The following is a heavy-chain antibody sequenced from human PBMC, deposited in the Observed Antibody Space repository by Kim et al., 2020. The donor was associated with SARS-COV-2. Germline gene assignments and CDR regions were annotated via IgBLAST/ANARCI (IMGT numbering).Heavy chain of an antibody. V-gene: IGHV3-73*01. Sequence: GGSLRLSCAASGFTFSGSAMHWVRQASGKGLEWVGRIRSKANSYATAYAASVKGRFTISRDDSKNTAYLQMNSLKTEDTAVYYCTRLEYSSSSQDYWGQGTLVTVSS. D-gene: IGHD6-6*01. CDR3: TRLEYSSSSQDY. CDR2: IRSKANSYAT. J-gene: IGHJ4*02. CDR1: GFTFSGSA.